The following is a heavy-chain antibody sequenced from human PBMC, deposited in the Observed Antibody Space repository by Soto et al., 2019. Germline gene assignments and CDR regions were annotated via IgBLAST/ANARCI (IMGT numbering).Heavy chain of an antibody. CDR2: INAGNGNT. V-gene: IGHV1-3*05. CDR3: ARLGGCSYCYDY. J-gene: IGHJ4*02. Sequence: QVQLVQSGAEEKKPGASVKVSCKASGYTFVTYAMHWVRQAPGQRLEWMGWINAGNGNTKYSQKFQGRVTITRDTSASKDYMELSSLRSEDTAVYYCARLGGCSYCYDYWGQGTLVTVSS. CDR1: GYTFVTYA. D-gene: IGHD5-18*01.